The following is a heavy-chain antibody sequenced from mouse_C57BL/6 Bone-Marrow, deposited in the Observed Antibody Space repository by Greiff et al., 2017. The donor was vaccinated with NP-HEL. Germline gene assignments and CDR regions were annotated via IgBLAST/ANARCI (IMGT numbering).Heavy chain of an antibody. Sequence: VQLQESGAELARPGASVKLSCKASGYTFTSYGISWVKQRTGQGLEWIGEIYPRSGNTYYNEKFKGKATLTADKSSSTAYMELRSLTSEDAAVYFCARRYYGTPFDYWGQGTTLTVSS. CDR1: GYTFTSYG. D-gene: IGHD1-1*01. CDR3: ARRYYGTPFDY. J-gene: IGHJ2*01. CDR2: IYPRSGNT. V-gene: IGHV1-81*01.